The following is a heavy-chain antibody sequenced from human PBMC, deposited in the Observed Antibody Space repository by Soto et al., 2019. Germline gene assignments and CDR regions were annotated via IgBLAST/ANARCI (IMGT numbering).Heavy chain of an antibody. J-gene: IGHJ6*02. Sequence: ASVKVSCKASGYTLTSYAMHWVRQAPGQRLEWMGWINAGNGNTKYSQKFQGRVTMTTDTSTSTAYMELRSLRSDDTAVYYCASSHYDFWSGSDYYGMDVWGQGTTVTVSS. CDR3: ASSHYDFWSGSDYYGMDV. CDR1: GYTLTSYA. CDR2: INAGNGNT. V-gene: IGHV1-3*01. D-gene: IGHD3-3*01.